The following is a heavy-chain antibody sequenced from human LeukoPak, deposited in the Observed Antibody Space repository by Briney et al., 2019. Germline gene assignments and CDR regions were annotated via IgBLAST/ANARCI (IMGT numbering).Heavy chain of an antibody. J-gene: IGHJ5*02. CDR3: ARDQLPQAGSENWFDP. CDR2: ISSSSSYI. CDR1: GFTFSSYS. Sequence: AGGSLRLSCAASGFTFSSYSMNWVRQAPGKGLEWVSSISSSSSYIYYADSVKGRFTISRDNAKNSLYLQMNSLRAEDTAVYYCARDQLPQAGSENWFDPWGQGTLVTVSS. V-gene: IGHV3-21*01. D-gene: IGHD1-7*01.